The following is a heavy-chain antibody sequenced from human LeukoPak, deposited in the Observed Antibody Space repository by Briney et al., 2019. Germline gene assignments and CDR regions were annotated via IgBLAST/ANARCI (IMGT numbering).Heavy chain of an antibody. Sequence: PETLSLTCTVSGGSISSSSYYWGWIRQPPGNGLGWIVSIKFSGTTYYHPSLKSRVTISVDTSKNQSSLKLSSVTAADTAGYYCARSLRYYDYVWGSYRPVGDYYYDMDVWGKGTTVTISS. D-gene: IGHD3-16*02. V-gene: IGHV4-39*01. CDR2: IKFSGTT. CDR1: GGSISSSSYY. CDR3: ARSLRYYDYVWGSYRPVGDYYYDMDV. J-gene: IGHJ6*03.